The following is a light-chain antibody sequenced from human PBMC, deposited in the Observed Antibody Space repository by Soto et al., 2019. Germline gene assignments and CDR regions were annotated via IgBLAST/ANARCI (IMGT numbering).Light chain of an antibody. J-gene: IGKJ4*01. V-gene: IGKV1-39*01. Sequence: DIAMTQSPSSLSASVGDRITISCRASQNINTFLNWYQQKGGKAPKLLIHGASSLQSGVPLRFSGSGSGTDFSRTISSLQPEDVATYYCQQSYDTLLSFGGGTKLEIK. CDR3: QQSYDTLLS. CDR1: QNINTF. CDR2: GAS.